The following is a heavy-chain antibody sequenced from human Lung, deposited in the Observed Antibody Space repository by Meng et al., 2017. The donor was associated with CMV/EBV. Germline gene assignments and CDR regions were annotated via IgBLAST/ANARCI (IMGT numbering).Heavy chain of an antibody. J-gene: IGHJ5*02. D-gene: IGHD3-10*01. Sequence: QAQLQDAGPVLVKPSETLSRTCTVSGGSISSYYWSWIRQPPGKGLEWIGYIYYSGSTNYNPSLKSRVTISVDTSKNQFSLKLSSVTAADTAVYYCAREEGIGGFDPWGQGTLVTVSS. CDR3: AREEGIGGFDP. CDR1: GGSISSYY. CDR2: IYYSGST. V-gene: IGHV4-59*01.